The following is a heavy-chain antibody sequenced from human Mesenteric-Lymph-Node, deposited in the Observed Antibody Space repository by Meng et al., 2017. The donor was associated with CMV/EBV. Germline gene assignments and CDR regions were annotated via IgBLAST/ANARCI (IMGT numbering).Heavy chain of an antibody. J-gene: IGHJ4*02. CDR2: INSDGSST. Sequence: GESLKISCAASGFTFSSYEMNWVRQAPGKGLVWVSRINSDGSSTSYADSVKGRFTISRDNAKNTLYLQMNSLRAEDTAVYYCAKTGPGYASAIDYWGQGTPVTVSS. D-gene: IGHD6-19*01. CDR3: AKTGPGYASAIDY. V-gene: IGHV3-74*01. CDR1: GFTFSSYE.